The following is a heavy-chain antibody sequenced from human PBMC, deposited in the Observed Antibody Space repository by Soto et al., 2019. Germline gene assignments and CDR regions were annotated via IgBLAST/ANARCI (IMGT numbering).Heavy chain of an antibody. D-gene: IGHD2-2*01. V-gene: IGHV3-74*03. Sequence: VQLVESGGDLVQPGGSLRLSCAASGFTFSGHWMHWVRQVPGKGLEWVSRINTDGGSSAYADSVKGRFTISRDNAKNTLYLQMKGLRAEDTAVYYCAREAGYCGRTSCYRRAFDTWGQGTTVTVSS. CDR1: GFTFSGHW. J-gene: IGHJ3*02. CDR2: INTDGGSS. CDR3: AREAGYCGRTSCYRRAFDT.